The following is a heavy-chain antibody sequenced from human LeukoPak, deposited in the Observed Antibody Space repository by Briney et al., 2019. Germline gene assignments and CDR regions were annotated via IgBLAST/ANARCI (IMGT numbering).Heavy chain of an antibody. J-gene: IGHJ4*02. Sequence: PGGSLRLSCAAYGFIFNHHAMHWVRQAPGKGLEWVAVIWSDKSNKFYADSVRGRFTISRDDSRKTVYLQMDTMTVEDTAVYYCAKDAQRGFDYSNSLEYWGQGALVTVAS. CDR3: AKDAQRGFDYSNSLEY. D-gene: IGHD4-11*01. CDR2: IWSDKSNK. V-gene: IGHV3-33*06. CDR1: GFIFNHHA.